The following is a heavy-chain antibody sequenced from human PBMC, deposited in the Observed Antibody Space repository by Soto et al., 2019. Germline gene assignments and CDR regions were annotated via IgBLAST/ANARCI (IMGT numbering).Heavy chain of an antibody. CDR1: GGTFSSYA. J-gene: IGHJ6*02. CDR2: IIPIFGTA. V-gene: IGHV1-69*12. D-gene: IGHD2-2*01. CDR3: ASSRGEGDIVLVPADRERDYYGMDV. Sequence: QVQLVQSGAEVKKPGSSVKVSCKASGGTFSSYAISWVRQAPGQGLEWMGGIIPIFGTANYAQKFQVRVTITADESTSKAYMELSSLRSEDTAVYYCASSRGEGDIVLVPADRERDYYGMDVWVQGTTVTVSS.